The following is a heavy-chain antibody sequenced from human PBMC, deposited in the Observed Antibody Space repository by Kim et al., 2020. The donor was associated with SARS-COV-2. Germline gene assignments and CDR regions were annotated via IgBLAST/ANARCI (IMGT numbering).Heavy chain of an antibody. D-gene: IGHD6-13*01. V-gene: IGHV3-9*01. Sequence: GGSLRLSCAASGFTFDDYAMHWVRQAPGKGLEWVSGISWNSGSIGYADSVKGRFTISRDNAKNSLYLQMNSLRAEDTALYYCAKLDSSSWYGAFDYWGQG. CDR1: GFTFDDYA. J-gene: IGHJ4*02. CDR2: ISWNSGSI. CDR3: AKLDSSSWYGAFDY.